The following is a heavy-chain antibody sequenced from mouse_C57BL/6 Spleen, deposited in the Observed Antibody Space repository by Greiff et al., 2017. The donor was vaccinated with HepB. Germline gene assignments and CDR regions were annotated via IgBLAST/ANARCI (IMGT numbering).Heavy chain of an antibody. CDR3: AREYGFFLYYFDY. Sequence: VQLKESGPVLVKPGASVKMSCKASGYTFTDYYMNWVKQSHGKSLEWIGVINPYNGGTSYNQKFKGKATLTVDKSSSTAYMELNSLTSEDSAVYYCAREYGFFLYYFDYWGQGTTLTVSS. J-gene: IGHJ2*01. D-gene: IGHD5-1*01. V-gene: IGHV1-19*01. CDR1: GYTFTDYY. CDR2: INPYNGGT.